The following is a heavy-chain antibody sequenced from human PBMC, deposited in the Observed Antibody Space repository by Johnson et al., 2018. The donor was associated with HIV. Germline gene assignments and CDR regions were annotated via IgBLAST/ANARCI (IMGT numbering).Heavy chain of an antibody. D-gene: IGHD5-24*01. CDR1: GFTFSVYD. J-gene: IGHJ3*02. Sequence: VQLVESGGGLVQPGGSLRLSCTASGFTFSVYDMHWVRQATGKGLEWVSAVGNDGDTYYSGSVKGRFAVSRENAKNSLSLQMKSLRAGDTAVYFCARGRDLSAFDIWGRGTMVTVSS. CDR3: ARGRDLSAFDI. V-gene: IGHV3-13*01. CDR2: VGNDGDT.